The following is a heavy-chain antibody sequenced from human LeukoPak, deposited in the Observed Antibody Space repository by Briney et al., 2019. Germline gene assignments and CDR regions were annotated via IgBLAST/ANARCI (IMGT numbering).Heavy chain of an antibody. J-gene: IGHJ4*02. CDR2: IAPSDSYT. V-gene: IGHV5-10-1*01. CDR1: GFTFTSYW. Sequence: GESLRISCQGSGFTFTSYWISWVRQMPGKGLEWMGRIAPSDSYTNYSPSFQGHVTISADKSISTAYLQWSGLKASDTAMYYCARHTTVGGSLRFDYWGQGTLVSVSS. D-gene: IGHD4-23*01. CDR3: ARHTTVGGSLRFDY.